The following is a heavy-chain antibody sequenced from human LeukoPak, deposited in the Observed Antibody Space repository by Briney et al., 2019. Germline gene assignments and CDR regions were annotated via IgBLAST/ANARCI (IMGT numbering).Heavy chain of an antibody. CDR3: ARYDGSGPTFDY. V-gene: IGHV4-59*01. J-gene: IGHJ4*02. D-gene: IGHD3-22*01. Sequence: RPSETLSLTCSVSGISISSYYWSWIRQPPGKGLEWIGYIFYTGTTNYNPSLKSRVTISVDSSKNQFSLKLSSVTAADTAVYYCARYDGSGPTFDYWGQGTLVTVSS. CDR2: IFYTGTT. CDR1: GISISSYY.